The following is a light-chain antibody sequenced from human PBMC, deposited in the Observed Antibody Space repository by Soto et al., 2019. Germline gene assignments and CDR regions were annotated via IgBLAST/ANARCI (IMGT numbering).Light chain of an antibody. V-gene: IGLV2-14*01. J-gene: IGLJ2*01. CDR2: EAS. CDR1: SSDVGGYKY. CDR3: ASYTSSSTSVI. Sequence: QSALTQPASVSGSPGQSITISCTGTSSDVGGYKYVSWYQQHPDKAPKLIIFEASNRPSGISSRFSGSKSDNTASLTISGLQAEDEADYYCASYTSSSTSVIFGRGTKLTVL.